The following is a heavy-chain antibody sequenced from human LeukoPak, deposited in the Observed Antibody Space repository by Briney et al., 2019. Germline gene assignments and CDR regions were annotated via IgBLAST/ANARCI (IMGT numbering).Heavy chain of an antibody. V-gene: IGHV3-21*04. CDR3: ARIQWLMGSFDI. Sequence: SGGSLRLSCAASGFTFSSYSMNWVRQAPGKGLEWVSSISSSSSYIYYADSVKGRFTISRDNSKNTLYLQMNSLRAEDTAVYYCARIQWLMGSFDIWGQGTMVTVSS. D-gene: IGHD3-22*01. CDR2: ISSSSSYI. J-gene: IGHJ3*02. CDR1: GFTFSSYS.